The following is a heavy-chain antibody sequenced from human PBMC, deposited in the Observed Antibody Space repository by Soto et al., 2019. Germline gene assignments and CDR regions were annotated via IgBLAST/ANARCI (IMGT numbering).Heavy chain of an antibody. Sequence: SSETLSLTCTVSGGSISSYYWSWIRQPPGKGLEWIGYIYYSGSTNYNPSLKSRVTISVDTSKNQFSLKLSSVTAADTAVYYCARAVDYDILNFDYWAQGTLVTVSS. J-gene: IGHJ4*02. CDR2: IYYSGST. V-gene: IGHV4-59*01. CDR1: GGSISSYY. CDR3: ARAVDYDILNFDY. D-gene: IGHD3-9*01.